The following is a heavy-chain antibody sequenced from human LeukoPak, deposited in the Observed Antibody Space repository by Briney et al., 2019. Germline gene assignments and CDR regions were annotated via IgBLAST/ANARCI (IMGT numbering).Heavy chain of an antibody. J-gene: IGHJ4*02. CDR2: ISSSSSHI. V-gene: IGHV3-21*01. CDR3: ARVVPGTGFFY. CDR1: GFTFSEYS. D-gene: IGHD2-8*02. Sequence: PGGSLRLSCATSGFTFSEYSMNWVRQAPGKGLEWVSSISSSSSHIYYADSVKGRFTISRDNAKNSLYLQMNSLRAEDTAVYYCARVVPGTGFFYWGQGTLVTDSS.